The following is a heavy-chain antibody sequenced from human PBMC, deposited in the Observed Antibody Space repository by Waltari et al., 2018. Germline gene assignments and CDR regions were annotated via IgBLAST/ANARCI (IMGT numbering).Heavy chain of an antibody. J-gene: IGHJ6*03. V-gene: IGHV1-18*01. CDR3: ARCGSMAYYYYMDV. CDR2: SSAYNGNT. CDR1: GSTFTSYG. D-gene: IGHD1-26*01. Sequence: QVQLVQSGAEVKKPGASVQVSCKASGSTFTSYGISWVRQAPGQGLGWMGWSSAYNGNTNYAQKLQGGVTMTTDTSTSTAYMELRSLRSDDAAVYYCARCGSMAYYYYMDVWGKGTTVTVSS.